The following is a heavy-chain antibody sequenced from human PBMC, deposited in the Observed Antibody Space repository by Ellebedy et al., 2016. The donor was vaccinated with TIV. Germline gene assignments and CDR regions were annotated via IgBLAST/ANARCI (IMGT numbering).Heavy chain of an antibody. CDR3: AHSPYSGSYHYFDY. J-gene: IGHJ4*03. D-gene: IGHD1-26*01. Sequence: SGPTLVXPTQTLTLTCTFSGFSLSTSGVAVGWIRQPPGKALEWLALIFWDDDKRYSPSLKSRLTITKDTSKNQVVLTMTNVDPVDTATYYCAHSPYSGSYHYFDYWGQGTTVIVSS. CDR2: IFWDDDK. V-gene: IGHV2-5*02. CDR1: GFSLSTSGVA.